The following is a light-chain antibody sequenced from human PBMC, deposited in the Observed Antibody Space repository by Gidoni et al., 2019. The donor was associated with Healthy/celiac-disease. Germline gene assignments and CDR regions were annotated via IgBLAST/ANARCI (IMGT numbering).Light chain of an antibody. J-gene: IGLJ1*01. Sequence: SALTQPASVSGSPGQSITISCTGTRRDVGSYNFVSWYQQHPGKVPKLMIYEVSNRPSGVSNRFSGSKSGNTASLTISGLQAEDEADYYCSSYTSSSTPYVFGTGTKVTVL. CDR1: RRDVGSYNF. CDR2: EVS. V-gene: IGLV2-14*01. CDR3: SSYTSSSTPYV.